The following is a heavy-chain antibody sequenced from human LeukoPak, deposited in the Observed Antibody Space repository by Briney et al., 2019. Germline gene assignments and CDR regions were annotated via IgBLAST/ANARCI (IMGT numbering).Heavy chain of an antibody. J-gene: IGHJ4*02. CDR3: AKRFGGSVPGGGSIDY. Sequence: PGGSLRLSCAASGFTFSNYDMHWVRQAPGKGLEWVAFIRYDGSDNYYADSVKGRFSISRDNSRDTLYLQMNSLRSEDTTVYYCAKRFGGSVPGGGSIDYWGQGTLVTVSS. CDR1: GFTFSNYD. V-gene: IGHV3-30*02. D-gene: IGHD3-16*01. CDR2: IRYDGSDN.